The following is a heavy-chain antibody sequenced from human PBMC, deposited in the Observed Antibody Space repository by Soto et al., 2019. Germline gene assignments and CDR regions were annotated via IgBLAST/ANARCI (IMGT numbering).Heavy chain of an antibody. J-gene: IGHJ5*02. CDR3: ARKHLAVAVSPWFDP. CDR2: IDSSGEK. V-gene: IGHV2-26*01. CDR1: GLPITDSEMG. D-gene: IGHD6-19*01. Sequence: QVTLKESGPVLVKPTEPLTLRCTVSGLPITDSEMGVSWIRQPPGQPLEWLAHIDSSGEKSYRTFLKSRLAISKDTSKSQIVLTMTNMDPADTATYYCARKHLAVAVSPWFDPWGQGIPVTVSS.